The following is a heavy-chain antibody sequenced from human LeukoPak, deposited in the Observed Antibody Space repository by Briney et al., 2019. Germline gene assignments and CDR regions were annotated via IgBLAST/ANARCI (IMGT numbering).Heavy chain of an antibody. V-gene: IGHV4-31*03. J-gene: IGHJ5*02. CDR2: IYYSGST. D-gene: IGHD3-10*01. CDR1: GGSISSGGYY. Sequence: PSQTLSLTCTVSGGSISSGGYYWSWIRQHPGKGLEWIGYIYYSGSTYYNPSLKSRVTISVDTSKNQFSLKLSSVTAADTAVYYCARGRPARFGFHNWFDPWGQGTLVTVSS. CDR3: ARGRPARFGFHNWFDP.